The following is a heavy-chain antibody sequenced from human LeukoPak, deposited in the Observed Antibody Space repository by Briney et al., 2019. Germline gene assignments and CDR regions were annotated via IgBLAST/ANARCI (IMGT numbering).Heavy chain of an antibody. CDR1: GFTFSSYW. CDR2: IYSGGST. J-gene: IGHJ4*02. Sequence: GGSLRLSCTASGFTFSSYWMSWVRQAPGKGLEWVSVIYSGGSTYYADSVKGRFTISRDNSKNTLYLQMNSLRAEDTAVYYCARDPSGSYPHFDYWGQGTLVTVSS. V-gene: IGHV3-53*01. D-gene: IGHD1-26*01. CDR3: ARDPSGSYPHFDY.